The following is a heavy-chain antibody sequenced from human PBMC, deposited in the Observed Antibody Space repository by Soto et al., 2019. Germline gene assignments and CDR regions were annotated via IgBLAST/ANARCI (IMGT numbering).Heavy chain of an antibody. Sequence: ASVKVSCKASGYTFSSFGIIWVRQAPGQGLEWMGWISAYNGNTNYAQKFQGRVTMTTGTSTSSAYMELRSLRSDDTAVYYCARPLDYYYYAMDAWGQGTTVTVSS. CDR3: ARPLDYYYYAMDA. CDR1: GYTFSSFG. V-gene: IGHV1-18*01. J-gene: IGHJ6*02. CDR2: ISAYNGNT.